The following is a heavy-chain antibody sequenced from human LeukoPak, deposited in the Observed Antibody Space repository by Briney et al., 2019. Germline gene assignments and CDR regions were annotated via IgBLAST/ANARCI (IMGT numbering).Heavy chain of an antibody. V-gene: IGHV4-39*07. CDR2: IYFSGST. J-gene: IGHJ6*03. Sequence: TSETLSLTCTVSGGSISSNWGWIRQPPGKGLEWIGNIYFSGSTYYNPSLKSRVTISVDTSKNQFSLKLSSVTAADTAVYYCARDRIAAAGDPYYYYYMDVWGKGTTVTISS. D-gene: IGHD6-13*01. CDR1: GGSISSN. CDR3: ARDRIAAAGDPYYYYYMDV.